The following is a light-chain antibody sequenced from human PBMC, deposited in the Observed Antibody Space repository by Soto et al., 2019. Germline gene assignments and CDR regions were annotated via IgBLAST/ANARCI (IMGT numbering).Light chain of an antibody. CDR2: DDS. CDR3: QVWDSSSDHYV. V-gene: IGLV3-21*02. J-gene: IGLJ1*01. Sequence: SYELTQPPSVSVAPGQTATLSCGGSNIASKSVHWYQQKPGQAPVLVVYDDSDRPSGIPDRFSGSNSGNTATLTISRVEAGDEADYYCQVWDSSSDHYVFGIGTQLTVL. CDR1: NIASKS.